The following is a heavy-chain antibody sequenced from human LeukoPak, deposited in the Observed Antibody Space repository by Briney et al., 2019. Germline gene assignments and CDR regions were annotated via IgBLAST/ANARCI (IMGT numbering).Heavy chain of an antibody. CDR1: GGTFSSYA. D-gene: IGHD6-13*01. CDR3: ARGGVGQQLVFWFDP. Sequence: VASVKVSCKAFGGTFSSYAISWVRQAPGQGLEWMGGIIPIFGTANYAQKFQGRVTITADESTSTAYMELSSLRSEDTAVYYCARGGVGQQLVFWFDPWGQGTLVTVSS. CDR2: IIPIFGTA. V-gene: IGHV1-69*13. J-gene: IGHJ5*02.